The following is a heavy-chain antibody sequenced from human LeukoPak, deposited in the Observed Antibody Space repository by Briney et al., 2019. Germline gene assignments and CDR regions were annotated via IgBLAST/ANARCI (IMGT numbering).Heavy chain of an antibody. Sequence: SGGSLRLSCAASGFTFSSYAMSWVRQAPGKGLEWVSAISGSGGSTYYADSVKGRFTISRDNSKNTLYLQMNSLRAEDTAVYYCAEHHLSGSYSPIDYWGQGTLVTVSS. J-gene: IGHJ4*02. V-gene: IGHV3-23*01. CDR2: ISGSGGST. D-gene: IGHD3-10*01. CDR3: AEHHLSGSYSPIDY. CDR1: GFTFSSYA.